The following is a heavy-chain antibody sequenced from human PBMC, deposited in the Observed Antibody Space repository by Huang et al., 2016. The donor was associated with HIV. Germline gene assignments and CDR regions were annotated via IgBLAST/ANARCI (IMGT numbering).Heavy chain of an antibody. D-gene: IGHD3-10*01. CDR2: MCSSRSYI. CDR1: GFTFSNYA. V-gene: IGHV3-21*06. J-gene: IGHJ6*02. Sequence: EVQLVESGGGLVKPGGSLRLSCVASGFTFSNYAMNWVRQVPGKGLEGVSAMCSSRSYIYYADSVKGRFTISRDDAKNSLYLQMNSLRAEDTAVYYCARPQGDKVRGIIRSYYYYYGMDVWGRGTTVTVSS. CDR3: ARPQGDKVRGIIRSYYYYYGMDV.